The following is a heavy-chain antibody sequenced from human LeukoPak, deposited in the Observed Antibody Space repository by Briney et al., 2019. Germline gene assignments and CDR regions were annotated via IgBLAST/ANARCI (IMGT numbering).Heavy chain of an antibody. Sequence: GASVKVSCKASGYTFTSYDINWVRQATGQGPEWMGWMNPNSGNTGYAQKFQGRVTMTRNTSISTAYMELSSLRSEDTAVYYCARGRVVVAANYYYYYGMDVWGQGTTVTVSS. D-gene: IGHD2-15*01. CDR3: ARGRVVVAANYYYYYGMDV. CDR2: MNPNSGNT. J-gene: IGHJ6*02. CDR1: GYTFTSYD. V-gene: IGHV1-8*01.